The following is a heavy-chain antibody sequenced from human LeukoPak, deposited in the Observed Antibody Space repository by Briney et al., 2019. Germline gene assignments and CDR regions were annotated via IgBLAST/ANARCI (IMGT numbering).Heavy chain of an antibody. V-gene: IGHV1-69*13. D-gene: IGHD5-18*01. Sequence: SVTVSCTASGGTFSSYAISWVRQAPGQGLEWMGGIIPIFGTANYAQKFQGRVTITADESTSTAYMELSSLSSEDTALYYCARGSAKYYHYGTDVWGQGTTITVSS. CDR1: GGTFSSYA. CDR3: ARGSAKYYHYGTDV. CDR2: IIPIFGTA. J-gene: IGHJ6*02.